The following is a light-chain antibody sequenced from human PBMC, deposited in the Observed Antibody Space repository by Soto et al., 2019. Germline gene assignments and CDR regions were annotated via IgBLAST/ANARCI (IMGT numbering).Light chain of an antibody. J-gene: IGKJ1*01. CDR3: TKHGRFPWT. V-gene: IGKV3-20*01. Sequence: DTVLTQSPGTLSLSPGERATLSCRASQSVTSCYLEWYQQKPGQAPRLLIHGASSRATGIPDRVSGSGSETDVTLTISRLEPEDFAIYYCTKHGRFPWTFGLGTSVEIK. CDR1: QSVTSCY. CDR2: GAS.